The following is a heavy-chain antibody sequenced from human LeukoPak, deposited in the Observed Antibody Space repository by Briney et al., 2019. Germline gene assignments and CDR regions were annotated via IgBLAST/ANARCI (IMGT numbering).Heavy chain of an antibody. J-gene: IGHJ4*02. CDR3: AKDQNTVATAPFDY. CDR2: INSAGST. D-gene: IGHD4-17*01. V-gene: IGHV3-23*01. CDR1: GFTFSSYA. Sequence: GGSLRLSCAASGFTFSSYAVSWVRQAPGKGLEWVSAINSAGSTYYGDSVRGRFTISRDNSKNVLHLQMNSLRAEDTAMYYCAKDQNTVATAPFDYWGLGTLVTVSS.